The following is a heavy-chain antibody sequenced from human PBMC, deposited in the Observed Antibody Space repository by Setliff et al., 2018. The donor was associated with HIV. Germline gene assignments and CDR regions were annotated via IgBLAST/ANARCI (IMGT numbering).Heavy chain of an antibody. CDR3: AKNLYSSRWSPLDY. CDR1: GFIFSDYA. D-gene: IGHD6-13*01. Sequence: GGSLRLSCAASGFIFSDYAMTWVRQAPGKGLEWVSGISGSGANPYNADFVEGRFTVSRDNSKNTLYLQLNSLRAEDTAVYYCAKNLYSSRWSPLDYWGQGTLVTVSS. V-gene: IGHV3-23*01. CDR2: ISGSGANP. J-gene: IGHJ4*02.